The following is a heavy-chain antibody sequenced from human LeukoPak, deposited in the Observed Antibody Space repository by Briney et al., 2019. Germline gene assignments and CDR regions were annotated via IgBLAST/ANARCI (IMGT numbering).Heavy chain of an antibody. CDR3: ARSAVTTQLDY. Sequence: SETLSLTCAVYGGPFSGYYWSWIRQPPGKGLEWIGEINHSGSSNYNPSLKSGVTISVDTSKNQFSLKLSSVTAADTAVYYCARSAVTTQLDYWGQGTLVTVSS. D-gene: IGHD4-17*01. CDR2: INHSGSS. J-gene: IGHJ4*02. CDR1: GGPFSGYY. V-gene: IGHV4-34*01.